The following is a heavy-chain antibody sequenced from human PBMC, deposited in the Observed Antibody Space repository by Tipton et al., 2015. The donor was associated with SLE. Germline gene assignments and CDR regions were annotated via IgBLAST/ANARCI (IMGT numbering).Heavy chain of an antibody. CDR1: GGSISSHY. CDR2: LYGSGSPT. CDR3: ARPQLPSGWSRYYFDY. Sequence: TLSLTCTVSGGSISSHYWSWIRQPAGKGLEWIGRLYGSGSPTHYNPSLEGRVTVSVDTSQNQVSLTLTSVTAADTGVYYCARPQLPSGWSRYYFDYWGQGTLVTVSS. V-gene: IGHV4-4*07. D-gene: IGHD6-19*01. J-gene: IGHJ4*02.